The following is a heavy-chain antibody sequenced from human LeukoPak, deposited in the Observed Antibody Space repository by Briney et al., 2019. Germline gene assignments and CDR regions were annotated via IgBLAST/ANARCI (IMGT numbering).Heavy chain of an antibody. D-gene: IGHD3-22*01. CDR1: GGSISSSSYY. J-gene: IGHJ4*02. V-gene: IGHV4-39*01. Sequence: SETLSLTCTVSGGSISSSSYYWGWIRQPPGKGLEWVGSMSHSGTTYYNPSLKSRITISVDTSKNQFSLKLSSVTAADTAVYYCASNYYTSSFDNWGQGALVTVSS. CDR2: MSHSGTT. CDR3: ASNYYTSSFDN.